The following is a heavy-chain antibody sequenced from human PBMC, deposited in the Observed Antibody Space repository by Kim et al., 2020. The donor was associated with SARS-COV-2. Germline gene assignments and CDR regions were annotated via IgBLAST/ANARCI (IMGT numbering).Heavy chain of an antibody. CDR3: ARDREAAAGRRTNWFDP. CDR1: GGTFSSYA. CDR2: IIPIFGTA. J-gene: IGHJ5*02. D-gene: IGHD6-13*01. Sequence: SVKVSCKASGGTFSSYAISWVRQAPGQGLEWMGGIIPIFGTANYAQKFQGRVTITADESTSTAYMELSSLRSEDTAVYYCARDREAAAGRRTNWFDPWGQGTLVTVSS. V-gene: IGHV1-69*13.